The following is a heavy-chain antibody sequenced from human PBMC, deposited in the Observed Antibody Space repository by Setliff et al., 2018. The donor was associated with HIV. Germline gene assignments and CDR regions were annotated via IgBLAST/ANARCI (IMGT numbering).Heavy chain of an antibody. CDR3: ARAEAGAFDI. Sequence: SETLSLTCAVYGGSFSAYYWSWTRQPPGKGLEWIGEINHSGSTAYNPSLKSRVTVSVDTSKNQFSLKLRSVAAADTAVYFCARAEAGAFDIWGPGTMVTVSS. CDR2: INHSGST. J-gene: IGHJ3*02. CDR1: GGSFSAYY. D-gene: IGHD6-19*01. V-gene: IGHV4-34*01.